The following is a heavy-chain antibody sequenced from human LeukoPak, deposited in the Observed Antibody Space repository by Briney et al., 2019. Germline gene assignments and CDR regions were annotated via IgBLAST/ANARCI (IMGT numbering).Heavy chain of an antibody. Sequence: SETLSLTCTVTGGSVSSDNYYWSWIRQPPGQELERIGYMYNSGSTNYSPTLKSRVTMSAATSKNQLSLKLSAVTAADTAVYYCARGKYSSSWYIFDPWGQGALVTVSS. CDR1: GGSVSSDNYY. J-gene: IGHJ5*02. V-gene: IGHV4-61*01. D-gene: IGHD6-13*01. CDR3: ARGKYSSSWYIFDP. CDR2: MYNSGST.